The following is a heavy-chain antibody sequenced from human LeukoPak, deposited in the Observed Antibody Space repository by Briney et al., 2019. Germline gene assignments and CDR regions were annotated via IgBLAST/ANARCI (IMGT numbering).Heavy chain of an antibody. Sequence: SSVKVSCKASGGTFSSYAISWVRQAPGQWLEWMGRIIPIFGTANYAQKFQGRVTITTDESTSTAYMELSSLRSEDTAVYYCARVNDDSSGYYYIDWGQGTLVTVSS. CDR3: ARVNDDSSGYYYID. D-gene: IGHD3-22*01. CDR1: GGTFSSYA. CDR2: IIPIFGTA. V-gene: IGHV1-69*05. J-gene: IGHJ4*02.